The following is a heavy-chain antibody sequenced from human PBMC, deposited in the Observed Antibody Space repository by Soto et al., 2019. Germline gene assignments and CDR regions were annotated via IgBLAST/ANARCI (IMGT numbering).Heavy chain of an antibody. V-gene: IGHV4-59*01. CDR3: ARAPGGSYPTLYYYYGMDV. D-gene: IGHD1-26*01. J-gene: IGHJ6*02. Sequence: QVQLQESGPGLVKPSETLSLTCTVSGGSISSYYWSWIGQPPGKGLEGIGYIYYSGGTNYNPSLKSRVTISVDTSKNQFSLKLSSVTAADTAVYYCARAPGGSYPTLYYYYGMDVWGQGTTVTVSS. CDR1: GGSISSYY. CDR2: IYYSGGT.